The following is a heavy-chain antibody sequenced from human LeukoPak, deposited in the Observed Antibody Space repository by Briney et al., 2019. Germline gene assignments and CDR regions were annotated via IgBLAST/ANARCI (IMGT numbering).Heavy chain of an antibody. V-gene: IGHV3-23*01. Sequence: QPGGSLRLSCAASGFSLSSYAMSWVRQAPGKGLEWVSAISGSGGKTDYAGSVKGRFTISRDNSKDTVYLHMSSLRVEDTAVYYCAKEKYTSSWYGDDWGQGTLVTVSS. CDR2: ISGSGGKT. J-gene: IGHJ4*02. CDR1: GFSLSSYA. CDR3: AKEKYTSSWYGDD. D-gene: IGHD6-13*01.